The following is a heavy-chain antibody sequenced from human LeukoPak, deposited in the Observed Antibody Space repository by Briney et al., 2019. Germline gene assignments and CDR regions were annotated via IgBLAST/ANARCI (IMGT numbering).Heavy chain of an antibody. D-gene: IGHD5/OR15-5a*01. V-gene: IGHV1-24*01. CDR2: FDPEDGET. J-gene: IGHJ1*01. CDR1: GYTLTELS. Sequence: ASVKVSCKVSGYTLTELSMHWVRQAPGKGLEWMGGFDPEDGETIYAQKFQGRVTMTEDTSTDTAYMELSSLRSEDTAVYYCSTPASLHEYFQQWGQGSLVTVSS. CDR3: STPASLHEYFQQ.